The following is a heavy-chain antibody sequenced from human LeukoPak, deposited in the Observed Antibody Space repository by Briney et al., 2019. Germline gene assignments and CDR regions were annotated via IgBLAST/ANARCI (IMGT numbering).Heavy chain of an antibody. CDR3: ARTTRGGDYYDFWSGYQNI. D-gene: IGHD3-3*01. CDR1: GYTLTELS. Sequence: ASVKVSCKVSGYTLTELSMHWVRQAPGKGLEWMGGFDPEDGETIYAQKFQGRVTMTEDTSTDTAYMELSSLRSEDTAVYYCARTTRGGDYYDFWSGYQNIWGQGTLVTVSS. J-gene: IGHJ4*02. V-gene: IGHV1-24*01. CDR2: FDPEDGET.